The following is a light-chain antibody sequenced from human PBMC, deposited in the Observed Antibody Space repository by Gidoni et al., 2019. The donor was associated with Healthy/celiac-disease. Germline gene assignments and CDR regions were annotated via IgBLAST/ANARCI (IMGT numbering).Light chain of an antibody. CDR2: AAS. J-gene: IGKJ3*01. V-gene: IGKV1-9*01. Sequence: DIQLTQSPSFLSAPVGDRVTITCRASQGISSYLAWYQQKPGKAPKLLIYAASTLQSGVPSRFSGSGSGTEFTLTISSLQPEDFATYYCQQPRVFGPGTKVDIK. CDR3: QQPRV. CDR1: QGISSY.